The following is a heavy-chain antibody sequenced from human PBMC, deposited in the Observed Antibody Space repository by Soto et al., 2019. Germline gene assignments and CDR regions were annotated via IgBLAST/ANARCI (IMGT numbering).Heavy chain of an antibody. V-gene: IGHV1-2*04. CDR3: AREVGHISSFFDY. D-gene: IGHD2-2*01. Sequence: QVQLVQSGAEVKKPGASVKVSCTASGYNFTDYYIHWVRQAPGQGLEWMGWISPNTGVTDYAQNFQGCVTMTRDTSVSTVYMELTRLTSDDTAVYYCAREVGHISSFFDYWGQGTQVSVSS. CDR1: GYNFTDYY. J-gene: IGHJ4*02. CDR2: ISPNTGVT.